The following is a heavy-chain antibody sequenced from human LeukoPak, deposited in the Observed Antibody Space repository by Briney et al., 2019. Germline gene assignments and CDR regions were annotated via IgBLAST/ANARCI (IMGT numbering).Heavy chain of an antibody. V-gene: IGHV3-23*01. D-gene: IGHD3-10*01. CDR3: AKSRHYGSGSYYNKYFQH. J-gene: IGHJ1*01. CDR1: GFTFSSYA. Sequence: GGSLRLSCAASGFTFSSYAMSWVRQAPGKGLEWVSAISGSGGSTYYADSVKGRFTISRDNSKNTLYLQMNSLRAEDTAVYYCAKSRHYGSGSYYNKYFQHWGQGTLVTVSS. CDR2: ISGSGGST.